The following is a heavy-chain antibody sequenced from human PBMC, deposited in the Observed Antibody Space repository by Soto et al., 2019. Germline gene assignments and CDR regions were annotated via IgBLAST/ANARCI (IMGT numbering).Heavy chain of an antibody. Sequence: QVQLQESGPGLVKPSGTLSLTCAVSGGSISSSNWWSWVRQPPGKGLEWIGEIYHGGSTNHTPSLKSRVPISVDKSKNQFSLKLSSVTAADTAVYYCARVVGGYYYGMDVWGQGTTVTVSS. CDR3: ARVVGGYYYGMDV. D-gene: IGHD2-2*01. V-gene: IGHV4-4*02. CDR2: IYHGGST. CDR1: GGSISSSNW. J-gene: IGHJ6*02.